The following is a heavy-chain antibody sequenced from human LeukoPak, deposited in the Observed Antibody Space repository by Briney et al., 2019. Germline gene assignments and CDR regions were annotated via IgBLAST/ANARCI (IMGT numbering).Heavy chain of an antibody. J-gene: IGHJ4*02. Sequence: GGSLRLSCAASGFTFSSYSMNWVRQAPGKGLEWVSSISSSSSYIYYADLVKGRFNISRDNAKNSLYLQMNSLRAEDTAVYYCAVEYSSSAGVFDYWGQGTLVTVSS. CDR1: GFTFSSYS. D-gene: IGHD6-6*01. V-gene: IGHV3-21*01. CDR3: AVEYSSSAGVFDY. CDR2: ISSSSSYI.